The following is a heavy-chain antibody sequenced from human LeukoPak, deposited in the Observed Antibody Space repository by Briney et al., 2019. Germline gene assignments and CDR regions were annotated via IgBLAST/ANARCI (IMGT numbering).Heavy chain of an antibody. CDR2: ISADSGNT. J-gene: IGHJ4*02. Sequence: GASVKVSCKTSGYTFFSYGITWVRQSPVQGLEWMGWISADSGNTHYGKKFQGRVTMTKDTSTSTVYMELRSLRSDDTDIYYCARDSYRSGSTDFWGQGTLVTVSS. CDR3: ARDSYRSGSTDF. CDR1: GYTFFSYG. D-gene: IGHD6-19*01. V-gene: IGHV1-18*04.